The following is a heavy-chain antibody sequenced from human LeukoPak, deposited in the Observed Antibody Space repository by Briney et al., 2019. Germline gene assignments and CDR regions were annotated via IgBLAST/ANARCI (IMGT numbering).Heavy chain of an antibody. CDR1: GYTFTGYY. V-gene: IGHV1-2*02. CDR2: INPNSGGT. D-gene: IGHD1-7*01. Sequence: VASVTVSFKASGYTFTGYYMHWVRQAPGQGLEWMGWINPNSGGTNYAQKFQGRVTMTRDTSISTAYMELSRLRSDDTAVYYCARDKFRSITGTSLIEHNWFDHWGQGTLVTVSS. J-gene: IGHJ5*02. CDR3: ARDKFRSITGTSLIEHNWFDH.